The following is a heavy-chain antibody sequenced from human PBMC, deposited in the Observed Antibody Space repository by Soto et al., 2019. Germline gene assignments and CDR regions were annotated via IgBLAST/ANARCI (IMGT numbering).Heavy chain of an antibody. Sequence: ASVKVSCKASGYTFTGYYMHWVRQAPGQGLEWMGWINPNSGGTNYAQKFQGWVTMTRDTSISTAYMELSRLRSDDTAVYYCARDRPVATTSSSSRRLWPALAFDIWGQGTMVTVS. J-gene: IGHJ3*02. CDR2: INPNSGGT. CDR1: GYTFTGYY. CDR3: ARDRPVATTSSSSRRLWPALAFDI. D-gene: IGHD5-12*01. V-gene: IGHV1-2*04.